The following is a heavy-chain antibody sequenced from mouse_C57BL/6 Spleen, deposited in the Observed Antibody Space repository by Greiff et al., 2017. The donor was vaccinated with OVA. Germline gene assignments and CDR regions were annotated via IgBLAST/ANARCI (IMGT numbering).Heavy chain of an antibody. V-gene: IGHV1-22*01. CDR2: INPNNGGT. CDR1: GYTFTDYN. CDR3: APITTVVATRYFDV. J-gene: IGHJ1*03. D-gene: IGHD1-1*01. Sequence: EVQLQQSGPELVKPGASVKMSCKASGYTFTDYNMHWVKQSHGKSLEWIGYINPNNGGTSYNQKFKGKATLTVNKSSSTAYMELRSLTSEDSAVYYCAPITTVVATRYFDVWGTGTTVTVSS.